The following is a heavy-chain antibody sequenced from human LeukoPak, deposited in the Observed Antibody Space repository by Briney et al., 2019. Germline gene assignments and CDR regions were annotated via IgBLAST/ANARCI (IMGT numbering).Heavy chain of an antibody. CDR3: ARPNITSYYDSRGYDAFDV. D-gene: IGHD3-22*01. CDR1: GYRFNAYC. Sequence: GESLQISCTGSGYRFNAYCIACVRQMPGKGLEWMGFIYPDDSDTRYSTSFQGQVTISADKSVRTAYLQWSSLKASDTAMYYCARPNITSYYDSRGYDAFDVWGQGTMVTVSS. CDR2: IYPDDSDT. J-gene: IGHJ3*01. V-gene: IGHV5-51*01.